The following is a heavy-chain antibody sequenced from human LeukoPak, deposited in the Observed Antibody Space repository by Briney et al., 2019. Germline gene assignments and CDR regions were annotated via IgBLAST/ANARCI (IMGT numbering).Heavy chain of an antibody. CDR1: GGSISSYY. V-gene: IGHV4-59*01. D-gene: IGHD3-22*01. CDR3: ASRTMIVGSFDY. CDR2: IYYRGST. J-gene: IGHJ4*02. Sequence: VKPSETLSLTCTVSGGSISSYYWSWIRQPPGKGLEWIGYIYYRGSTNYNPSLKSRVTISVDTSKNQFSLKLSSVTAADTAVYYCASRTMIVGSFDYWGQGTLVTVSS.